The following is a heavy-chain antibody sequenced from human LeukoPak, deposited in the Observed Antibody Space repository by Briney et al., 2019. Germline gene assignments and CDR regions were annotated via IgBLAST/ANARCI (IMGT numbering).Heavy chain of an antibody. CDR3: VSVLTVTFDS. D-gene: IGHD4-17*01. V-gene: IGHV3-33*01. CDR2: VWSDGNGK. Sequence: GGSLRLSCAASGFTFSTYGMHWVRQAPGKGLEWVALVWSDGNGKFYADSVKGRFTISRDNSKNTVYLQMNSLRAENTAVYYCVSVLTVTFDSWGQGTLVTVSS. J-gene: IGHJ4*02. CDR1: GFTFSTYG.